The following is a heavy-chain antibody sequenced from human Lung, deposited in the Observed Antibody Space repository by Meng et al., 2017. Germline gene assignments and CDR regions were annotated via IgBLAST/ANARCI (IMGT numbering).Heavy chain of an antibody. CDR1: VGSLSTRSFY. Sequence: SVGSLSTRSFYCGRNPQPPGKKMEWIGSFDRSGFTYYTPSLKSRVAVYLDSSKSQFSLMLTSVTAADTAVYYCVRSSAWVRTGFDPWGQGTLVTVSS. CDR2: FDRSGFT. CDR3: VRSSAWVRTGFDP. V-gene: IGHV4-39*01. D-gene: IGHD6-19*01. J-gene: IGHJ5*02.